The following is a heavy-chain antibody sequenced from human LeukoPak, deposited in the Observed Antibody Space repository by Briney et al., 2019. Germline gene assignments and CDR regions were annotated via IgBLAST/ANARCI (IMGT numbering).Heavy chain of an antibody. V-gene: IGHV1-46*01. J-gene: IGHJ6*02. CDR1: GYTFTHYY. CDR3: ARDARVVVVPGEISVPYGMDV. D-gene: IGHD2-2*01. CDR2: INPSRGRT. Sequence: ASVKVSCKTSGYTFTHYYIHWVRQAPGQGLEWVGIINPSRGRTTSAQMFQGRVTMTSDTSSQTVYMELNSLTSEDTAIYYCARDARVVVVPGEISVPYGMDVWGQGTTVSVSS.